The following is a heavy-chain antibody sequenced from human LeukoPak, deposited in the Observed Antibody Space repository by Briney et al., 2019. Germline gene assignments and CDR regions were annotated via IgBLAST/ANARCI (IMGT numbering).Heavy chain of an antibody. D-gene: IGHD2-2*01. V-gene: IGHV1-2*02. CDR1: GGTFSSYA. Sequence: GASVKVSCKASGGTFSSYAITWVRQAPGQGLEWMGWINPNRGGTNYAQKFQGRVTMTRDTSISTAYMELSRLRSDDTAVYYCATSLYCSSTNCYALYFQHWSQGTLVTVSS. CDR3: ATSLYCSSTNCYALYFQH. CDR2: INPNRGGT. J-gene: IGHJ1*01.